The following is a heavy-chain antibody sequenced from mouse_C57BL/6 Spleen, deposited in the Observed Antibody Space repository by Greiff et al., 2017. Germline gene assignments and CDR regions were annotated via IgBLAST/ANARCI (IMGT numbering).Heavy chain of an antibody. CDR2: IHPNSGST. D-gene: IGHD1-2*01. V-gene: IGHV1-64*01. CDR3: ARQGYYGPYYAMDY. CDR1: GYTFTSYW. J-gene: IGHJ4*01. Sequence: QVQLQQSGAELVKPGASVKLSCKASGYTFTSYWMHWVKQRPGQGLEWIGMIHPNSGSTNYNEKFKSKATLTVDKSSSTAYMQLRSLTSEDSAVYYCARQGYYGPYYAMDYWGQGTSVTVSS.